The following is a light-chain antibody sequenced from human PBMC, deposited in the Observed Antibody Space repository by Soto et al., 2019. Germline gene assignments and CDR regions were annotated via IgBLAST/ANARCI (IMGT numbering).Light chain of an antibody. CDR2: DNN. J-gene: IGLJ1*01. V-gene: IGLV1-51*01. Sequence: QSVLTQPPSVSAAPGQKVTISCSGTDSNIGSNYVSWYQQVPGTAPKLIIYDNNKRPSGIPDRFSGSKSGTSATLGITGLQTGDEADYYCGAWDDSLTSGGVFGTGTKVTVL. CDR1: DSNIGSNY. CDR3: GAWDDSLTSGGV.